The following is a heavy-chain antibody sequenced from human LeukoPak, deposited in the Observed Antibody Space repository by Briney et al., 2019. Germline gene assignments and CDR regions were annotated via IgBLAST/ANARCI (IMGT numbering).Heavy chain of an antibody. Sequence: SEALSLTCTVSGGSISSSSYYWGWIRQPPGKGLEWIGSIYYSGSTYYNPSLKSRVTISVDTSKNQFSLKLSSVTAADTAVYYCARGVSSGDFSYWGQGTLVTVSS. V-gene: IGHV4-39*01. CDR2: IYYSGST. CDR1: GGSISSSSYY. CDR3: ARGVSSGDFSY. D-gene: IGHD6-19*01. J-gene: IGHJ4*02.